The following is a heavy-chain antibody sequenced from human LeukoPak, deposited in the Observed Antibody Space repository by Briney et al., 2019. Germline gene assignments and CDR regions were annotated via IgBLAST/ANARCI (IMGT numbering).Heavy chain of an antibody. Sequence: GGSLRLSCAASGFTFSDYYMSWIRPAPGKGLEWVSYISSSGSTIYYADSVKGRFTISRDNAKNSLYLQMNSLRAEDTAVYYCARDAIYHYYDSSGYYPTLDYWGQGTLVTVSS. J-gene: IGHJ4*02. D-gene: IGHD3-22*01. CDR2: ISSSGSTI. CDR1: GFTFSDYY. V-gene: IGHV3-11*01. CDR3: ARDAIYHYYDSSGYYPTLDY.